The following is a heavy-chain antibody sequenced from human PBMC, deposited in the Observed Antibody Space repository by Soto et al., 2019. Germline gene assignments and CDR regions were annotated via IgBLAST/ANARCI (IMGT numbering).Heavy chain of an antibody. CDR3: STSANDDGNRRYRGYFDV. J-gene: IGHJ2*01. CDR2: IKSKTDGGTA. D-gene: IGHD3-16*02. V-gene: IGHV3-15*01. Sequence: SLTLSCSASVFTFSNAWMSWLRQAPGKGLEWVAHIKSKTDGGTADYAAPVNGRFILSRDHSRTTPYLQVNSLQTGVIAVYYCSTSANDDGNRRYRGYFDVWGRGTLVTVSS. CDR1: VFTFSNAW.